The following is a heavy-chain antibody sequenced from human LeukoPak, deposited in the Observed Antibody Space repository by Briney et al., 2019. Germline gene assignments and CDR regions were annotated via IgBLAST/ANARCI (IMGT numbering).Heavy chain of an antibody. CDR3: AREWDTAMGPYYYYGMDV. J-gene: IGHJ6*02. CDR2: ISSSSSYI. Sequence: GRSLRLSCAASGFTFSSYGMHWVRQAPGKGLEWVSSISSSSSYIYYADSVKGRFTISRDNAKNSLYLQMNSLRAEDTAVYYCAREWDTAMGPYYYYGMDVWGQGTTVTVSS. V-gene: IGHV3-21*01. D-gene: IGHD5-18*01. CDR1: GFTFSSYG.